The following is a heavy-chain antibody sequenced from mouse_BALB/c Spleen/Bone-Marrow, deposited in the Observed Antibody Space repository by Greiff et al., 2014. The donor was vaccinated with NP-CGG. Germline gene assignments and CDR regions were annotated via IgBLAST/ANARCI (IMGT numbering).Heavy chain of an antibody. V-gene: IGHV4-1*02. CDR1: GFDFSRYW. Sequence: EVQLMESGGGLVQPGGSLKLSCAASGFDFSRYWMSWVRQAPGKGLEWIGEINPHSSTINYTPSLKDKFIISIDNAKNTLYLQMSKVTSEDTALYYCARINYCGNLVVWGPGTTLTVSS. D-gene: IGHD1-1*01. CDR3: ARINYCGNLVV. CDR2: INPHSSTI. J-gene: IGHJ1*01.